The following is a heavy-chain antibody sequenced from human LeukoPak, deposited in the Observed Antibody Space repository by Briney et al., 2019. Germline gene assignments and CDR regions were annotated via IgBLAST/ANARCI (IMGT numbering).Heavy chain of an antibody. CDR3: ARSEYYYDSSGYYFDY. J-gene: IGHJ4*02. CDR1: GFTFSSYS. Sequence: PGGSLRLSCAASGFTFSSYSMNWVRQAPGKGLEWVSSISSSSSYIYYADSVKGRFTISRDNAKNSLYLQTNSLRAEDTAVYYCARSEYYYDSSGYYFDYWGQGTLVTVSS. CDR2: ISSSSSYI. D-gene: IGHD3-22*01. V-gene: IGHV3-21*01.